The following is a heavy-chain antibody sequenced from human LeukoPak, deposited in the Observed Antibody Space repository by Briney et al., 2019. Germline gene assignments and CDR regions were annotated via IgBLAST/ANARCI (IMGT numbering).Heavy chain of an antibody. V-gene: IGHV4-59*08. Sequence: PSETLSLTCTVSGGSISGYYWSWIRQAPGKELEWIGYIFYSGNTRHNPSLKSRVTISIDTPKNQFSLKLSSVTAADSAVYYCARQSNDYSDYTFESWGQGTLVTVSS. CDR1: GGSISGYY. J-gene: IGHJ4*02. D-gene: IGHD4-11*01. CDR2: IFYSGNT. CDR3: ARQSNDYSDYTFES.